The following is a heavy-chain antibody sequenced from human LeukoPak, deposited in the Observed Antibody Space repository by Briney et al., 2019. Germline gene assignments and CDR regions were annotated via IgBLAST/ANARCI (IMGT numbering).Heavy chain of an antibody. CDR1: GFTFSSYE. CDR3: AREGGEWELLRTFDY. J-gene: IGHJ4*02. CDR2: ISSSGSTI. V-gene: IGHV3-48*03. D-gene: IGHD1-26*01. Sequence: GGSLRLSCAASGFTFSSYEMNWVRQAPGKGLEWVSYISSSGSTIYYADSEKGRFTISRDNAKNSLYLQMNSLRAEDTAVYYCAREGGEWELLRTFDYWGQGTLVTVSS.